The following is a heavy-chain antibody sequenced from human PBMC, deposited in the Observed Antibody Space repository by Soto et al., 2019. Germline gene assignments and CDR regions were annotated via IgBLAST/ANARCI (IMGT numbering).Heavy chain of an antibody. CDR3: ARDHHGYCSGGSCYGDAFDI. Sequence: GASVKVSCKASGYTFTSYAMHWVRQAPGQRLEWMGWINAGNGKTKYSQKFQGRVTITRDTSASTAYMELSSLRSEDTAVYYCARDHHGYCSGGSCYGDAFDIWGQGTMVTVSS. J-gene: IGHJ3*02. V-gene: IGHV1-3*01. CDR1: GYTFTSYA. CDR2: INAGNGKT. D-gene: IGHD2-15*01.